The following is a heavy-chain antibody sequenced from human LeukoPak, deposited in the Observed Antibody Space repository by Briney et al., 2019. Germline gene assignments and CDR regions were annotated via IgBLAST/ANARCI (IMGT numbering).Heavy chain of an antibody. Sequence: GGSLRLSCAASGFTVSSNYMSWVRQAPGKGLEWVSVIYSGGSTYYADSVKGRFTISRDNSKNTLYLQMNSLRAEDTAVYYCARERQSYYYYGMDVWGQGTTVTVSS. J-gene: IGHJ6*02. CDR3: ARERQSYYYYGMDV. CDR1: GFTVSSNY. V-gene: IGHV3-66*01. CDR2: IYSGGST.